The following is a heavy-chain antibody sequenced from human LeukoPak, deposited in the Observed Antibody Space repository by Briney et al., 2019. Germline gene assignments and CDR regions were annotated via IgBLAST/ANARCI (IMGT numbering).Heavy chain of an antibody. CDR3: AGTSGYYAY. D-gene: IGHD3-22*01. V-gene: IGHV3-48*01. CDR1: GFTFSSYS. Sequence: GGSLRLSCAASGFTFSSYSMNWVRQAPGKGLEWVSYISSSSSTIYYADSVKGRFTISRDNAKNSLYLQMNSLRAEDTAVYYCAGTSGYYAYWGQGTLVTVSS. J-gene: IGHJ4*02. CDR2: ISSSSSTI.